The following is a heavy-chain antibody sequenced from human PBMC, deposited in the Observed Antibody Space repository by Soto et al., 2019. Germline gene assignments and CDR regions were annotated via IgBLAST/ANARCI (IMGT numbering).Heavy chain of an antibody. V-gene: IGHV3-33*01. D-gene: IGHD1-20*01. CDR3: ARDGNNNWSFDS. Sequence: QVQLVESGGGVVQPGRSLRLSCAASGFTFSNYGMHWVRQVPGKGLEWVTITWHDGSKKYYAESVKGRFAISRDNHKNMLYLQMNSLRAEDTAVYYWARDGNNNWSFDSWGRGTLVTVSS. CDR2: TWHDGSKK. J-gene: IGHJ4*02. CDR1: GFTFSNYG.